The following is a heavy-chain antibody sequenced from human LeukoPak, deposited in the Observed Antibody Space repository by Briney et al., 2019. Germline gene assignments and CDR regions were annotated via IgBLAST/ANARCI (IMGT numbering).Heavy chain of an antibody. CDR2: IYTSGST. CDR3: ARGRNGVRY. D-gene: IGHD1-1*01. V-gene: IGHV4-61*02. CDR1: GGSISSGSYY. Sequence: SETLSLTCTVSGGSISSGSYYWSWIRQPAGKGLEWIGRIYTSGSTNYNPSLKSRVTISVDTSKNQFSLKLSSVTAADTAVYYCARGRNGVRYWGQGTLVTVSS. J-gene: IGHJ4*02.